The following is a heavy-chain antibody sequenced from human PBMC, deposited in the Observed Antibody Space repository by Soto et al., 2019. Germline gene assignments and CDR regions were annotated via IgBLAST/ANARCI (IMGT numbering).Heavy chain of an antibody. J-gene: IGHJ6*02. D-gene: IGHD4-17*01. V-gene: IGHV1-69*17. CDR2: IIPISEIT. Sequence: VQLVQSGGEVKKPGSSVKVSCKASGGSFNNDAINRVRQAPGQGLEWLGGIIPISEITEYAQKFQGRVILTADKSMGTAYMELSSLRLEDTALDYCARGDYGDYHSYYYGMAVWGQGTTVTVSS. CDR3: ARGDYGDYHSYYYGMAV. CDR1: GGSFNNDA.